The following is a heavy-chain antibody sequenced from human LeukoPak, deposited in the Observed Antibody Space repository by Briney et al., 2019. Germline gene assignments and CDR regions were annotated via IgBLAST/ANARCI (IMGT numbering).Heavy chain of an antibody. CDR2: ISAYNGNT. CDR3: ARDRRVTTPTEYYYYGLDV. CDR1: GYTFTSYG. D-gene: IGHD4-17*01. Sequence: ASVKVSCKASGYTFTSYGISWVRQAPGQGLEWMGWISAYNGNTNYVQKLQGRVTMTTDASTSTAYMELRSLRSDDTAVYYCARDRRVTTPTEYYYYGLDVWGQGTTVAVSS. J-gene: IGHJ6*02. V-gene: IGHV1-18*01.